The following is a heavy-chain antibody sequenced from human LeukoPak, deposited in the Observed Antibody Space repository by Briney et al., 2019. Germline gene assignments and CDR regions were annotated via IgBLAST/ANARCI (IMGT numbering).Heavy chain of an antibody. D-gene: IGHD3-22*01. CDR3: ARDWGY. CDR2: ITNTSTSM. Sequence: KSGGSLRLSCIASGFTFSNYRMSWVRQAPGRGLEWVSTITNTSTSMYYADPVKGRFTISRDNAKNSLFLQMNSPRAEDTAVYFCARDWGYWGQGALVTVSS. J-gene: IGHJ4*02. V-gene: IGHV3-21*01. CDR1: GFTFSNYR.